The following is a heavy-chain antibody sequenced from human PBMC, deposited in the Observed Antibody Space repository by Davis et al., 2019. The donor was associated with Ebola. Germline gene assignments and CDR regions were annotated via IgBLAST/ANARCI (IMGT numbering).Heavy chain of an antibody. J-gene: IGHJ5*02. CDR1: GYTFTSYG. CDR3: ARDMGFREFENNWFDP. D-gene: IGHD3-10*01. CDR2: ISAYNGNT. V-gene: IGHV1-18*01. Sequence: ASVKVSCKASGYTFTSYGISGVRQAPGQGLEWMGWISAYNGNTNYAQKLQGRVTMTTDTSTSTAYMELRSLRSEDTAVYYCARDMGFREFENNWFDPWGQGTLVTVSS.